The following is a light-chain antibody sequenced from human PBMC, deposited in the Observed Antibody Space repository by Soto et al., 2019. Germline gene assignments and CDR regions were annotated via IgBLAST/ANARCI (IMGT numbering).Light chain of an antibody. CDR3: QQYADWPLT. Sequence: IVMTQSPATVSVSPGESTSLSCRASRTIGTNLGGYQQKPGQAPRLLISKTSNGATGVPARFSGSGSGTEFALTVPSLQSEDIAVYYCQQYADWPLTFGGGTKVDIQ. J-gene: IGKJ4*01. CDR1: RTIGTN. CDR2: KTS. V-gene: IGKV3-15*01.